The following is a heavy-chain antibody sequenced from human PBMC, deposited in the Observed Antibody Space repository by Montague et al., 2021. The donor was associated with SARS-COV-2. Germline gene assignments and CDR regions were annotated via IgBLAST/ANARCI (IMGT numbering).Heavy chain of an antibody. Sequence: SETLSLTCIVSGGSVCSRSYYWGWIRQPPGKGQEWIGSIYYSGSTHYKPSLKSGVTTSEDTSKNQFSLKLSSVTAADTAVYYCARRGDYGGRHFDYWGQGSLVSVSS. CDR1: GGSVCSRSYY. J-gene: IGHJ4*02. CDR2: IYYSGST. D-gene: IGHD4-23*01. V-gene: IGHV4-39*01. CDR3: ARRGDYGGRHFDY.